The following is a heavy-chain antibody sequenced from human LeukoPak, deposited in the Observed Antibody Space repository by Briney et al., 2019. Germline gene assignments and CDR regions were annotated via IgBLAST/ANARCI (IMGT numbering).Heavy chain of an antibody. CDR1: GYTFTGYY. V-gene: IGHV1-18*04. Sequence: EASVKVSCKASGYTFTGYYMHWVRQAPGQGLEWMGWISACNGNTNYAQKLQGRVTMTTDTSTGTAYMELRSLRSDDTAVYYCARDPRLVVVVAATPDWFDPWGQGTLVTVSS. D-gene: IGHD2-15*01. CDR2: ISACNGNT. J-gene: IGHJ5*02. CDR3: ARDPRLVVVVAATPDWFDP.